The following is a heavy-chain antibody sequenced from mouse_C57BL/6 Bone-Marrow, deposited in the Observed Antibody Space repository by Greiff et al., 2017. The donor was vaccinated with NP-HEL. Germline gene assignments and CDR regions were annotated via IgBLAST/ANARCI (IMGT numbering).Heavy chain of an antibody. Sequence: VQLQQPGAELVRPGTSVKLSCKASGYTFTSYWMHWVKQRPGQGLEWIGVIDPSDSYTNYNQKFKGKATLTVDTSSSTAYMQLSSLTSEDSAVYYCADDGYYGFDYWGQGTTLTVSS. V-gene: IGHV1-59*01. CDR1: GYTFTSYW. D-gene: IGHD2-3*01. CDR3: ADDGYYGFDY. J-gene: IGHJ2*01. CDR2: IDPSDSYT.